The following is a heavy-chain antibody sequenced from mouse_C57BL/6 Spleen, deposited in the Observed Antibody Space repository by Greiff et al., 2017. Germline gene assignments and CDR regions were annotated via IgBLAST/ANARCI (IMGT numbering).Heavy chain of an antibody. J-gene: IGHJ4*01. CDR3: ARNYDGYYYAMDY. Sequence: QVQLQQPGAELVRPGSSVKLSCKASGYTFTSYWMHWVKQRPIQGLEWIGNIDPSDSETHYNQKFKDKATLTVDKSSSTAYMQLSSLTSEDSAVYYCARNYDGYYYAMDYWGQGTSVTVSS. D-gene: IGHD2-3*01. CDR1: GYTFTSYW. V-gene: IGHV1-52*01. CDR2: IDPSDSET.